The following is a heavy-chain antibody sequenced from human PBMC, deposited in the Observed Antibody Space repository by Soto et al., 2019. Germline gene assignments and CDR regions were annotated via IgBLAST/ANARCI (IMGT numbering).Heavy chain of an antibody. V-gene: IGHV3-23*01. D-gene: IGHD3-3*01. CDR2: SSGSGRGA. J-gene: IGHJ4*02. CDR3: AKGSEPPIWSGNLPRTNFDS. CDR1: PISFSRYA. Sequence: GGSLRLPCVPSPISFSRYAMTWVRQAPGGGLEWVSSSSGSGRGAYYADSVRRRFSICRDNSQITLYVQMDTLRADDTAVYYCAKGSEPPIWSGNLPRTNFDSWGQGTLVTVS.